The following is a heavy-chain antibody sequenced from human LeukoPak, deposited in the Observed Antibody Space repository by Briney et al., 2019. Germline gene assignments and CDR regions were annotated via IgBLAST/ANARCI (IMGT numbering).Heavy chain of an antibody. D-gene: IGHD1-26*01. Sequence: SETLSLTCAVYGGSFSGYYWSWIRQPPGKGLEWIGEINHSGSTNYNPSLKSRVTISVDTSKNQFSLKLSSVTAADTAVYYCARHLGSYFTNAFDYWGQGTLVTVSS. CDR2: INHSGST. V-gene: IGHV4-34*01. CDR3: ARHLGSYFTNAFDY. CDR1: GGSFSGYY. J-gene: IGHJ4*02.